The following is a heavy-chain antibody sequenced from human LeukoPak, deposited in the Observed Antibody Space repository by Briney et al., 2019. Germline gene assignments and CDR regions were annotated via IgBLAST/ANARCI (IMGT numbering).Heavy chain of an antibody. J-gene: IGHJ6*03. CDR2: IYYSGST. CDR1: GGSISSYY. D-gene: IGHD3-10*01. Sequence: SETLSLTCTVSGGSISSYYWSWLRQPPGQGLEWIGYIYYSGSTNYHPSLKSRVTISVDTSKNPFSLKLSSATAADTAVYYCARGQRSGAGWGLYYYYYIDVWGKGTTVTVSS. V-gene: IGHV4-59*01. CDR3: ARGQRSGAGWGLYYYYYIDV.